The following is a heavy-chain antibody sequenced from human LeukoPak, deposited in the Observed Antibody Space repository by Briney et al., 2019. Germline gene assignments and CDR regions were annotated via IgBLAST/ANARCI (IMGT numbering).Heavy chain of an antibody. J-gene: IGHJ4*02. CDR2: IYYSGST. CDR1: GGSISSYY. D-gene: IGHD1-26*01. V-gene: IGHV4-59*01. Sequence: SETLSLTCTVSGGSISSYYWSWIRQPPGKGLEWIGYIYYSGSTNYNPSLKSRVTISVDTSKNQFSLKLSSVTAADTAVYYCARGVIVRATREYFDYWGQGTLVTVSS. CDR3: ARGVIVRATREYFDY.